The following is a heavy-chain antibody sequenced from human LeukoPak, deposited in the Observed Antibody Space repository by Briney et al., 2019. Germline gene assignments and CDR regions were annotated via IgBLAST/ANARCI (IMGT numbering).Heavy chain of an antibody. CDR3: ARHRVAAAADAFDI. CDR2: IHPGDSDV. Sequence: GESLKISCKGSGDSFSTYWIGWVCQMPGKGLEWMGVIHPGDSDVRYSPSFQGQVTISADKSISTAYLQWSSLKASDTAMYYCARHRVAAAADAFDIWGQGTMITASS. CDR1: GDSFSTYW. J-gene: IGHJ3*02. D-gene: IGHD6-13*01. V-gene: IGHV5-51*01.